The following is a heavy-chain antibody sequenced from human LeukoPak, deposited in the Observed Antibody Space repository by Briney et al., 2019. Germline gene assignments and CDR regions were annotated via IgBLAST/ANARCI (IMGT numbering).Heavy chain of an antibody. CDR1: GFTFSSYW. V-gene: IGHV3-74*01. Sequence: GGSLRLSCAAPGFTFSSYWMHWVRQAPGKGLVWVSRINSDGSSTTYADSVKGRFTISRDNAKNTLYLQMNSLRAEDTAVYYCARRDSGYDNRAFDIWGQGTMVTVSS. CDR2: INSDGSST. D-gene: IGHD5-12*01. J-gene: IGHJ3*02. CDR3: ARRDSGYDNRAFDI.